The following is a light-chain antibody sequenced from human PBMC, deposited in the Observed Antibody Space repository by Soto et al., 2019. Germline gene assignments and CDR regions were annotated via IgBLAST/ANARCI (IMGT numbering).Light chain of an antibody. Sequence: EIVLTQSPGSLSLSPGERATLSCRASQSVSSTFFAWYQQRPGQAPRLLMYGASSRATGIPERFSGSGSGTHFTLTISRLEPEDFAVYYCQQLDSSVTFGQGTKVEIK. CDR1: QSVSSTF. CDR3: QQLDSSVT. J-gene: IGKJ1*01. CDR2: GAS. V-gene: IGKV3-20*01.